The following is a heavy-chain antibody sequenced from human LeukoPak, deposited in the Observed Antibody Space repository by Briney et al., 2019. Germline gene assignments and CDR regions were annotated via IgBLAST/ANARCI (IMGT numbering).Heavy chain of an antibody. D-gene: IGHD2-2*01. CDR3: ARAEYQLLYGMDV. Sequence: PSETLSLTCTVSGGSISSYYWSWIRQPPGKGLEWIGYIYYSGSTNYNPSLKSRVTISVDTSKNQFSLKLSSVTAAHTAVYYCARAEYQLLYGMDVWGKGTTVTVSS. J-gene: IGHJ6*04. V-gene: IGHV4-59*01. CDR2: IYYSGST. CDR1: GGSISSYY.